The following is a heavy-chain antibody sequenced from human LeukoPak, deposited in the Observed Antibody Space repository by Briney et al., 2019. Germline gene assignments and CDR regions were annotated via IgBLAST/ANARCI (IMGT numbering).Heavy chain of an antibody. D-gene: IGHD3-22*01. V-gene: IGHV4-59*01. J-gene: IGHJ3*02. Sequence: SETLSLTCTVSGGSISSYYWSWIRQPPGQRLEWIGYIYYSGSTNSNPSLKSRVTISADTSKNQFSLKLSSVTAADTAVYYCARGNYDSRGYSNAFDIWGQGAMVTVSS. CDR2: IYYSGST. CDR1: GGSISSYY. CDR3: ARGNYDSRGYSNAFDI.